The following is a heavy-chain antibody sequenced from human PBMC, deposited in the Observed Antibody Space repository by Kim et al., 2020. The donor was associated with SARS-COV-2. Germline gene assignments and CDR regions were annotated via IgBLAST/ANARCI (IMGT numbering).Heavy chain of an antibody. V-gene: IGHV4-38-2*02. D-gene: IGHD3-3*01. Sequence: SETLSLTCTVSGYSISSGYYWGWIRQPPGKGLEWIGSIYHSGSTYYNPSLKSRVTISVDTSKNQFSLKLSSVTAADTAVYYCARDGKASYDFWSGYYPNNWFDPWGQGTLVTVSS. CDR2: IYHSGST. J-gene: IGHJ5*02. CDR1: GYSISSGYY. CDR3: ARDGKASYDFWSGYYPNNWFDP.